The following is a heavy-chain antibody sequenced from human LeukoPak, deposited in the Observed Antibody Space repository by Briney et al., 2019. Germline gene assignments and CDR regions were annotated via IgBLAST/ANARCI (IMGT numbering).Heavy chain of an antibody. CDR1: GYSISSGYY. CDR3: ARISGSYFRGAFDI. CDR2: IYHSGST. V-gene: IGHV4-38-2*02. Sequence: PSETLSLTCTVSGYSISSGYYWGWIRQPPGKGLEWIGSIYHSGSTYYNPPLKSRVTISVDTSKNQFSLKLSSVTAADAAVYYCARISGSYFRGAFDIWGQGTMVTVSS. D-gene: IGHD1-26*01. J-gene: IGHJ3*02.